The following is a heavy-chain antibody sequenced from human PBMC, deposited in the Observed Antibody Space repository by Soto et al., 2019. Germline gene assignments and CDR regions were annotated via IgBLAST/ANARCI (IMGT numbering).Heavy chain of an antibody. CDR2: ISAYNGNT. Sequence: QVQLVQSGAEVKKPGASVKVSCKASGYTFTSYGISWVRPAPGQGLEWMGWISAYNGNTNYAQKLQGRVTMTTDTSTSTAYMELRSLRSDDTAVYYCAYFPLRFLEWLPHFYWGQGTLVTVSS. V-gene: IGHV1-18*01. CDR1: GYTFTSYG. CDR3: AYFPLRFLEWLPHFY. D-gene: IGHD3-3*01. J-gene: IGHJ4*02.